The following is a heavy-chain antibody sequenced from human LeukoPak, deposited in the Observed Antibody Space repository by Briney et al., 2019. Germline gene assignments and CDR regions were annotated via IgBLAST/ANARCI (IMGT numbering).Heavy chain of an antibody. CDR3: ARVYKSSWYQFDY. CDR1: GGSISSSSYY. J-gene: IGHJ4*02. Sequence: SETLSLTCTVSGGSISSSSYYWGWVRQPPGKGLDWIGYIYYSGSTYYKPSLKSRVTMSVDTSKNQFSLKLSSVTAADTAVYYCARVYKSSWYQFDYWGQGTLVTVSA. V-gene: IGHV4-39*01. D-gene: IGHD6-13*01. CDR2: IYYSGST.